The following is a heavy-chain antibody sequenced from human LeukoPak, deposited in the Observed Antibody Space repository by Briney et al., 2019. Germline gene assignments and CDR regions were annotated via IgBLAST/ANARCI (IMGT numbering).Heavy chain of an antibody. Sequence: SETLSLTCTVSGGSISSYYWSWIRQPPGKGLEWIGYIYYSGSTNYNPSLKSRVTISVDTSKNQFSLKLSSVTAADTAVYYCARLRKDSSGLNAFDIWGQGTMVTVSS. D-gene: IGHD3-22*01. CDR1: GGSISSYY. V-gene: IGHV4-59*01. CDR3: ARLRKDSSGLNAFDI. J-gene: IGHJ3*02. CDR2: IYYSGST.